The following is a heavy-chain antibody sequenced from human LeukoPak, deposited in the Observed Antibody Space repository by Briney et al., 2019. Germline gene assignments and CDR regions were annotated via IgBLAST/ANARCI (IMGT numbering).Heavy chain of an antibody. V-gene: IGHV4-59*01. J-gene: IGHJ3*02. D-gene: IGHD3-22*01. Sequence: SETLSLTCTVSGGSISSYYWSWIRQPPGKGLEWIGYIYYSGSTNYNPSLKSRVTISVDTFKNQFSLKLSSVTAADTAVYYCARIYDSSGYPAFDIWGQGTMVTVSS. CDR3: ARIYDSSGYPAFDI. CDR1: GGSISSYY. CDR2: IYYSGST.